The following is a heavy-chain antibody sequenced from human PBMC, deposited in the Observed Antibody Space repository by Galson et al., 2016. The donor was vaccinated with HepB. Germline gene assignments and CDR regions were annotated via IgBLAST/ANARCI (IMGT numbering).Heavy chain of an antibody. CDR1: GFTFSTYW. CDR2: INSDGTYT. D-gene: IGHD6-19*01. V-gene: IGHV3-74*01. Sequence: SLRLSCAASGFTFSTYWMHWVRQVPGKGPVWVSRINSDGTYTSHADSVRGRFTISRDSAKNTVYRQMNSLRDEDTGIYYCARTAVCVGFCHWYFDLWGRGTLVTVSS. CDR3: ARTAVCVGFCHWYFDL. J-gene: IGHJ2*01.